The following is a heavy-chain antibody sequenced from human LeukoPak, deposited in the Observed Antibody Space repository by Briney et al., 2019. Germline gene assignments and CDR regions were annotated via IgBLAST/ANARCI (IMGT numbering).Heavy chain of an antibody. CDR2: IWRSDHT. D-gene: IGHD2-2*01. CDR3: ARDPHCSSTNCPFDL. J-gene: IGHJ4*02. CDR1: GGSISSSDW. V-gene: IGHV4-4*02. Sequence: SETLSLTCTVSGGSISSSDWWSWVRQPPGRGLEWIGYIWRSDHTNYNPSLKSRVTMSLDKSKNQFSLKLSSVTAADTAVYYCARDPHCSSTNCPFDLWGQGTLVIVSS.